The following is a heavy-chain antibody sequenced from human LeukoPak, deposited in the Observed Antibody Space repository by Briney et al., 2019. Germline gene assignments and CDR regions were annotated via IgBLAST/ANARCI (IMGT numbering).Heavy chain of an antibody. Sequence: PGRSLRLSCAASGFTFSNYTMHWVRQAPGKGLEWVAVISYDGSNKYYADSVKGRFTISRDNSKNTLYLQMNSLRAEDTAVYYCARDSEIYYYGSGIGYWGQGTLVTVSS. V-gene: IGHV3-30*04. D-gene: IGHD3-10*01. J-gene: IGHJ4*02. CDR2: ISYDGSNK. CDR1: GFTFSNYT. CDR3: ARDSEIYYYGSGIGY.